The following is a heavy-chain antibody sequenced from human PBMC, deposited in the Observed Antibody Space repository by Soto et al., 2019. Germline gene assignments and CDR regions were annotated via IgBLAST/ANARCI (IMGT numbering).Heavy chain of an antibody. CDR1: GFTFRDYA. CDR2: IRSNIYDGTT. V-gene: IGHV3-49*03. Sequence: PGGSLRLSCMASGFTFRDYAISWFRQAPGKGLQWVSFIRSNIYDGTTEYDASVKGRFIISRDDSQTIAYLQMNSLKVEDTGVYYCTRVSPDCSDGSCYPLNWGQGTLVTVSS. J-gene: IGHJ4*02. CDR3: TRVSPDCSDGSCYPLN. D-gene: IGHD2-15*01.